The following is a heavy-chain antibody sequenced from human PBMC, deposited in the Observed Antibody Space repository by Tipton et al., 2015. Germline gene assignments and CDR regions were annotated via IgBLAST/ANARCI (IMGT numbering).Heavy chain of an antibody. CDR1: GVFVGSGSYF. Sequence: TLSLTCTVSGVFVGSGSYFWTWIRQHPGKGLEWIGYIYYIGTTYYNPSLKSRVTISVDTSKNQFSLSLSSVTAADAAVYYCARDLRYYYGLDVWGQGTTVTVSS. V-gene: IGHV4-31*03. J-gene: IGHJ6*02. CDR3: ARDLRYYYGLDV. CDR2: IYYIGTT.